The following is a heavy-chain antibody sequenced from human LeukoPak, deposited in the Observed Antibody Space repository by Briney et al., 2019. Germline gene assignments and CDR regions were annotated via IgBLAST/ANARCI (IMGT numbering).Heavy chain of an antibody. Sequence: ASVKVSCKASGYTFTDYYIHWVRLAPGQGLEWMGWINPNSGGTNFAQKFQGRVTMTRDTSISTAYMELSSLRSDDTAVYYCAKGGFSNEEFDPWGQGTLVTVSS. D-gene: IGHD2-8*01. V-gene: IGHV1-2*02. CDR2: INPNSGGT. CDR1: GYTFTDYY. CDR3: AKGGFSNEEFDP. J-gene: IGHJ5*02.